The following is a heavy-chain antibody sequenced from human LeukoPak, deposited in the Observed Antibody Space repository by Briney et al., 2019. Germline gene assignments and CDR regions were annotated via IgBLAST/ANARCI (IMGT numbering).Heavy chain of an antibody. J-gene: IGHJ4*02. V-gene: IGHV1-2*02. CDR2: INPNSGGT. CDR3: ARKGRTYYYDSSGYYYDY. Sequence: ASVKVSCKASGYTFTGYYMHWVRQAPGQGLEWMGWINPNSGGTNYAQKFQGRVTMTRDTSISTAYMELSRLRSDDTAVYYCARKGRTYYYDSSGYYYDYWGQGTLVTVSS. CDR1: GYTFTGYY. D-gene: IGHD3-22*01.